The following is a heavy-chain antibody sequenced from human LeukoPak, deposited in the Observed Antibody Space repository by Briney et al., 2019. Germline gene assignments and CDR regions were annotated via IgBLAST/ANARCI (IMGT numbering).Heavy chain of an antibody. D-gene: IGHD6-19*01. J-gene: IGHJ5*02. Sequence: GASVKVSCKASGGTFSSYAISWVRQAPGQGLEWMGGIIPIFGTANYAQKFQGRVTMTRNTSISTAYMELSSLRSEDTAVYYCAKMTVSGRDNWFDPWGQGTLVTVSS. CDR1: GGTFSSYA. CDR3: AKMTVSGRDNWFDP. CDR2: IIPIFGTA. V-gene: IGHV1-69*05.